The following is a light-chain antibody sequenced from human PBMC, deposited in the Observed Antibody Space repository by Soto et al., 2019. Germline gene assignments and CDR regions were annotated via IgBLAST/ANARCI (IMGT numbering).Light chain of an antibody. CDR2: DVS. V-gene: IGLV2-11*01. CDR3: CSDAGSYV. Sequence: QSALTQPRSVSGSPGQSVTISCTGTSSDVGGYNYVSWYQQHPGKAPKLMIYDVSKRPSGVPDRFSGSKSGNTASLTISGLHAEDEADYYCCSDAGSYVFGTGTKLTVL. CDR1: SSDVGGYNY. J-gene: IGLJ1*01.